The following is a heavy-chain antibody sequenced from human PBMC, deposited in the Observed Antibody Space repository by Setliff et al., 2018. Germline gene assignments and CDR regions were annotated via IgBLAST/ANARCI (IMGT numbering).Heavy chain of an antibody. Sequence: PGGSLRLSCAASGFTFIDYYMNWIRQTPRKGLEWISHIDPRGSPVDYVASVKGRFTISRDNTKNLVYLQMDSLRADDTAVYYCTRSRGTTVYDYWGQGTLVTVSS. V-gene: IGHV3-11*01. J-gene: IGHJ4*02. CDR1: GFTFIDYY. D-gene: IGHD1-7*01. CDR3: TRSRGTTVYDY. CDR2: IDPRGSPV.